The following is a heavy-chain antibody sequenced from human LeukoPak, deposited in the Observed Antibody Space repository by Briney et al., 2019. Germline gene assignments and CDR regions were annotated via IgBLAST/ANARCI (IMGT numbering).Heavy chain of an antibody. Sequence: SETLSLTCTVSGGSISSYYWSWIRQPPGKGLEWIGYIYYSGSTNYNPSLKSRVTISVDTSKNQFSLKLSSVTAADTAVYYCARHGTFRDGYNSHSFDYWGQGTLVTVSS. V-gene: IGHV4-59*08. J-gene: IGHJ4*02. CDR3: ARHGTFRDGYNSHSFDY. D-gene: IGHD5-24*01. CDR2: IYYSGST. CDR1: GGSISSYY.